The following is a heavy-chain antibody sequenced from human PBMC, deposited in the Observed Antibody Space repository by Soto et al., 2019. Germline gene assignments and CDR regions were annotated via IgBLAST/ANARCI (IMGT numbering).Heavy chain of an antibody. Sequence: QVQLQESGPGLVKPSGTLSLTCAVSGGSISSSNWWSWVRQPPGKGLEWIGEIYHSGSTNYNPSLKSRLTISVHKSKNQFSLKLSSVTAADTAVYYCASIYSSSWYRDPYYYYGMDVWGQGTTVTVSS. CDR1: GGSISSSNW. V-gene: IGHV4-4*02. CDR3: ASIYSSSWYRDPYYYYGMDV. CDR2: IYHSGST. J-gene: IGHJ6*02. D-gene: IGHD6-13*01.